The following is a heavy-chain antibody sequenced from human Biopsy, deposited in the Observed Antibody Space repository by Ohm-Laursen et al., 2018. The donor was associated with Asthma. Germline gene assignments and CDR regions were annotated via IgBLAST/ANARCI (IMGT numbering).Heavy chain of an antibody. CDR1: GGSISGFY. CDR2: IYYTGTT. V-gene: IGHV4-59*01. Sequence: SETLSLTCTVSGGSISGFYWSWIRQPPGKGLEWIGYIYYTGTTNYNPSLKSRVSISVDTSKNQFPLKLSSVTAADTAVYYCARVPTTLRYFDLWGRGTLVTVSS. D-gene: IGHD2-15*01. CDR3: ARVPTTLRYFDL. J-gene: IGHJ2*01.